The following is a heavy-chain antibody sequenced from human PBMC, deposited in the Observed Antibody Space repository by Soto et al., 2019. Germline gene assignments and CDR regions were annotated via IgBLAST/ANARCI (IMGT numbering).Heavy chain of an antibody. CDR3: AREWRYGSGRRLYYYYGMDV. Sequence: LRLSCAASGFTFSSYSMNWVRQAPGKGLEWVSSISSSSSYIYYADSVKGRFTISRDNAKNSLYLQMNSLRAEDTAVYYCAREWRYGSGRRLYYYYGMDVWGQGTTVTVSS. CDR2: ISSSSSYI. D-gene: IGHD3-10*01. CDR1: GFTFSSYS. V-gene: IGHV3-21*01. J-gene: IGHJ6*02.